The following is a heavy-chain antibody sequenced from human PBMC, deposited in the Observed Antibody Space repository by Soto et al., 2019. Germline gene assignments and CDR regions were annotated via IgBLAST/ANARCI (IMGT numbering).Heavy chain of an antibody. V-gene: IGHV4-39*01. CDR2: IYYSGST. Sequence: QLQLQESGPGLVKPSETLSLTCTVSGGSISSSSYYWGWIRQPPGKGLEWIGSIYYSGSTYYNPSLKSRVTISVDTSKNQFSLKLSSVTAADTAVYYCASSRGGSYYSFDYWGQGTLVIVSS. J-gene: IGHJ4*02. CDR3: ASSRGGSYYSFDY. D-gene: IGHD1-26*01. CDR1: GGSISSSSYY.